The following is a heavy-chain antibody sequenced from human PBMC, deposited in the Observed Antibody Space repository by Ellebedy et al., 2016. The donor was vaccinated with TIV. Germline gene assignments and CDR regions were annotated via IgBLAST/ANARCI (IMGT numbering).Heavy chain of an antibody. Sequence: AASVKVSCKASGYTFTSYGISWARQAPGQGLEWMGWISGYNGNTKYPQKFQGRVTMITDTSTSTAYMELRSLRSDDTAVYYCARSPSEIPNSGWYVWDHWGQGTLVTVSS. CDR3: ARSPSEIPNSGWYVWDH. CDR1: GYTFTSYG. J-gene: IGHJ4*02. V-gene: IGHV1-18*04. D-gene: IGHD6-19*01. CDR2: ISGYNGNT.